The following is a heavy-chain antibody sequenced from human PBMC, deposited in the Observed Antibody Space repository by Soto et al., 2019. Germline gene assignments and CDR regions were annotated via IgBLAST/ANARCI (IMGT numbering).Heavy chain of an antibody. J-gene: IGHJ4*01. D-gene: IGHD2-2*01. CDR2: MNPNSGET. CDR1: GYTFTKYD. Sequence: QVQLVQSGAEVKKPGASVKVSCKASGYTFTKYDINWVRHATGQGLEWMGWMNPNSGETGYAQRVEGRVTMTRNTSITTAYMELSSLRSEDTAVYYCARLMGSVVDWGQGTLVTVSS. CDR3: ARLMGSVVD. V-gene: IGHV1-8*01.